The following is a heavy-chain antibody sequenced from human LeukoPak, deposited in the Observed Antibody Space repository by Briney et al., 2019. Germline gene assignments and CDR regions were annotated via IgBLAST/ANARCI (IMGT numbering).Heavy chain of an antibody. CDR2: ISYDGSNK. Sequence: GGSLRLSCAASGFTFSSYAMHWVRQAPGKGLEWVAVISYDGSNKYYADSVKGRFTISRDNSKNTLYLQMNGLRAEDTAVYYCAKAGRGIFWKNDFDHWGQGTLVTVSS. D-gene: IGHD1/OR15-1a*01. V-gene: IGHV3-30*18. J-gene: IGHJ4*02. CDR3: AKAGRGIFWKNDFDH. CDR1: GFTFSSYA.